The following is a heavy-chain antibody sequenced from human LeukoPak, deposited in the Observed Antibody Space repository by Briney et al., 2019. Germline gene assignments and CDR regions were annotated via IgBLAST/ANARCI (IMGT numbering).Heavy chain of an antibody. J-gene: IGHJ6*03. CDR3: ARIYSEDGRYYFHYMDV. V-gene: IGHV3-48*04. Sequence: SGGSLRLSCAASRFLFSSHSMNWVRQAPGKGLEWVSYISSISSAIYYADSVKGRFTISRDNAKNSLYLQMDSLRAEDTALYYCARIYSEDGRYYFHYMDVWGKGTTVTVSS. CDR2: ISSISSAI. D-gene: IGHD5-12*01. CDR1: RFLFSSHS.